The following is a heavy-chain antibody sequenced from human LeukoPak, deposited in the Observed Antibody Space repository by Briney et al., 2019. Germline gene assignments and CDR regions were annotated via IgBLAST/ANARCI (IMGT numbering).Heavy chain of an antibody. D-gene: IGHD5-12*01. V-gene: IGHV3-30-3*01. Sequence: SGGSLRLSCAASGFTFSSYAMHWVRQAPGKGLEWVAVITYDGINKYYADSVKGRFTISRDNSKNTLYLQMISLRAEDTALYYCARSYYGGYQIDYWGQGTLVTVSS. CDR2: ITYDGINK. CDR1: GFTFSSYA. J-gene: IGHJ4*02. CDR3: ARSYYGGYQIDY.